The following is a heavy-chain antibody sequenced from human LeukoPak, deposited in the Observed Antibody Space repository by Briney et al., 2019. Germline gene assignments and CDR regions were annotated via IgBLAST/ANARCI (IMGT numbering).Heavy chain of an antibody. J-gene: IGHJ5*02. CDR2: IRHDGSET. CDR1: GFPFSSYW. V-gene: IGHV3-7*03. CDR3: ARTRWFDP. Sequence: GGSLRLSCAASGFPFSSYWMSWVRQAPGKGLEWVANIRHDGSETYYVDSLRGRFTISRDNAKNSLYLQMNSLRAEDTAVYYCARTRWFDPWGQGTLVTVSS.